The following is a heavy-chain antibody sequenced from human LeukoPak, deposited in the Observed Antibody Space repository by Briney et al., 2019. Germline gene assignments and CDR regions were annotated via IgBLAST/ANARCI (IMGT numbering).Heavy chain of an antibody. CDR2: IYYTET. CDR1: GGSVSNYY. CDR3: ARDKGTSYLSSFDY. J-gene: IGHJ4*02. V-gene: IGHV4-59*02. Sequence: SETLSLTCTVSGGSVSNYYWSWIRQSPGKGLEWIGYIYYTETSYNPSLKSRVTISADTSKNQFSLKLYSVTAADTAVYYCARDKGTSYLSSFDYWGQGTLVTVSS. D-gene: IGHD6-6*01.